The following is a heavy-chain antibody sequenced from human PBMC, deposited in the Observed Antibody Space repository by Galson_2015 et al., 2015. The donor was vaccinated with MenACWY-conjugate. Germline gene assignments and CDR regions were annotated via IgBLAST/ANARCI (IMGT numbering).Heavy chain of an antibody. Sequence: SLRLSCAASGFTFSNYGMRWVRQAPGKGLEWVAMISSDGNYKYYADSVKGRFIISRDNSWNPLFLQLNSLRPEDTALYYCAKDCGNYWGGFDFWGQGTMVTVSS. CDR2: ISSDGNYK. V-gene: IGHV3-30*18. CDR1: GFTFSNYG. D-gene: IGHD3-22*01. CDR3: AKDCGNYWGGFDF. J-gene: IGHJ4*02.